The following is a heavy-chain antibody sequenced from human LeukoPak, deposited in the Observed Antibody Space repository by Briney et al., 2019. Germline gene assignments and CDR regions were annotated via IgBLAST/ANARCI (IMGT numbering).Heavy chain of an antibody. V-gene: IGHV4-34*01. CDR2: INHSGST. CDR3: AKDRGAAAGLLDAFDI. D-gene: IGHD6-13*01. J-gene: IGHJ3*02. Sequence: SETLSLTRAVYGGSFSGYYWSWIRQPPGKGLEWIGEINHSGSTNYNPSLKSRVTISVDTSKNQFSLKLSSVTAADTAVYYCAKDRGAAAGLLDAFDIWGQGSMVTVSS. CDR1: GGSFSGYY.